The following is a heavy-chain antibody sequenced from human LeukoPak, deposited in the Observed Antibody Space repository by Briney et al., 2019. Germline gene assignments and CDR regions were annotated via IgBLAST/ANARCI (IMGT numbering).Heavy chain of an antibody. CDR3: ARLNSGNCNRGYLDH. V-gene: IGHV3-64*01. J-gene: IGHJ4*02. CDR1: GFSFNTYA. D-gene: IGHD1-26*01. CDR2: ISTNGGST. Sequence: PGGSLRLSCAASGFSFNTYAMHWVRQAPGKGLEYVSSISTNGGSTNYANSVEGRFTISRDNSKNTLYLQMGSLKTEDMAMYYCARLNSGNCNRGYLDHWGQGTLVTVSS.